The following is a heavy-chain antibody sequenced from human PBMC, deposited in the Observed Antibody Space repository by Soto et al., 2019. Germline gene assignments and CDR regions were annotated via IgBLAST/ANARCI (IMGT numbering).Heavy chain of an antibody. CDR3: ANPPRY. J-gene: IGHJ4*02. CDR2: IIPISGIA. CDR1: GGTFSSYT. V-gene: IGHV1-69*02. Sequence: SVKVSCKASGGTFSSYTISWVRQAPGQGLEWMGRIIPISGIANHAQKFQGRVTITADKSTGTAYMELSSLKSEDTAVYYCANPPRYWGQGTLVTVSS.